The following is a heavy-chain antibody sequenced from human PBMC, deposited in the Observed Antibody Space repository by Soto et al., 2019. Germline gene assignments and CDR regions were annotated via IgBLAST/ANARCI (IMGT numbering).Heavy chain of an antibody. D-gene: IGHD6-19*01. Sequence: SESLSLTCTVDAGSISSYYGSWFRQPPGKGLEWIGYIYYSGSTNYNPSLKSRVTISVDTSKNQFSLKLSSVTAADTAVYYCARRYSSGFDYWGQGTLVTVS. CDR1: AGSISSYY. CDR3: ARRYSSGFDY. V-gene: IGHV4-59*08. CDR2: IYYSGST. J-gene: IGHJ4*02.